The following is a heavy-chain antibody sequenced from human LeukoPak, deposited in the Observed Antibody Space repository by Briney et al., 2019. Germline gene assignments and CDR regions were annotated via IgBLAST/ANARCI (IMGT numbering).Heavy chain of an antibody. CDR2: TRNKARRYTT. CDR3: ARDGGEGDNSAFDI. D-gene: IGHD3-16*01. J-gene: IGHJ3*02. Sequence: GGSLRLSCAASGVTLSDHHMDWVRQAPGKGLEWVGRTRNKARRYTTEYAASVKGRFTISRDDSNNSLYLQMNSLKTKDTAVYYCARDGGEGDNSAFDIWGQGTMVTVSS. V-gene: IGHV3-72*01. CDR1: GVTLSDHH.